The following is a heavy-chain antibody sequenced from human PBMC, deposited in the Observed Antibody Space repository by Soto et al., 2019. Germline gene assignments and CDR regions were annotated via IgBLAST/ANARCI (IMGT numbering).Heavy chain of an antibody. CDR1: GGSISSGGYS. V-gene: IGHV4-30-2*01. CDR2: IYHSGST. CDR3: ARGMTTVTTLDY. D-gene: IGHD4-17*01. J-gene: IGHJ4*02. Sequence: QLQLQESGSGLVKPSQTLSLTCAVSGGSISSGGYSWSWIRQPPGKCLEWIGYIYHSGSTYYNPSLTSRVTISLDRSTKQFSRKLSSVTAAETAVYYCARGMTTVTTLDYWGQGTLVTVSS.